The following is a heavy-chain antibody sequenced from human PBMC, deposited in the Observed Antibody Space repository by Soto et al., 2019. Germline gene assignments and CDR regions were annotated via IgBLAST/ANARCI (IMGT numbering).Heavy chain of an antibody. J-gene: IGHJ6*03. V-gene: IGHV3-13*01. CDR2: IGTAGDT. Sequence: GGSLRLSCAASGFTFSSYDMHWVRQATGKGLEWVSAIGTAGDTYYPGSVKGRFTISRENAKNSLYLQMNSLRAGDTAVYYCAREYGLAVAGTGMDVWGKGTTVTVSS. D-gene: IGHD6-19*01. CDR3: AREYGLAVAGTGMDV. CDR1: GFTFSSYD.